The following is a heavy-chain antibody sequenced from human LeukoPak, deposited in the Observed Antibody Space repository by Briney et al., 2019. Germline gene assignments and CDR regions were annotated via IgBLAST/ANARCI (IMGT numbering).Heavy chain of an antibody. CDR3: ARTYYDFWSGYLAGGYYSSYMDV. V-gene: IGHV1-18*01. Sequence: ASVKVSCKASGYTFTSYGISWVRQAPGQGLEWMGWISAYNGNTNYAQKLQDRVTMTTDTSTSTAYMELRSLRSDDTAVYYCARTYYDFWSGYLAGGYYSSYMDVWGKGTTVTVSS. CDR1: GYTFTSYG. J-gene: IGHJ6*03. D-gene: IGHD3-3*01. CDR2: ISAYNGNT.